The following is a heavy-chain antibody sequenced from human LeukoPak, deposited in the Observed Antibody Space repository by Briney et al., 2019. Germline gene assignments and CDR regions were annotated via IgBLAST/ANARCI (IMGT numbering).Heavy chain of an antibody. V-gene: IGHV4-34*01. CDR1: GGSFSGYY. CDR2: INHSGST. Sequence: PSETLSLTCAVYGGSFSGYYWSWIRQPPGKGLEWIGEINHSGSTNYNPSLKSRVTTSVDTSKNQFSLKLSSVTAADTAVYYCARDRSGGYLDYWGQGTLVTVSS. D-gene: IGHD5-18*01. J-gene: IGHJ4*02. CDR3: ARDRSGGYLDY.